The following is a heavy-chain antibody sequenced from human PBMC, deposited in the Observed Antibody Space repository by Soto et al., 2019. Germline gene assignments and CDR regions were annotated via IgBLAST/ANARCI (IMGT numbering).Heavy chain of an antibody. V-gene: IGHV3-30*03. CDR3: ARSPYSVSYLAYFDY. CDR2: ISYDGSNK. D-gene: IGHD1-26*01. Sequence: QVQLVESGGGVVQPGRSLRLSCAASGFTFSSYGMHWVRQAPGKGLEWVAVISYDGSNKYDADSVKGRVTISRDNSKNTLYLQRNSLRAADTAVCYWARSPYSVSYLAYFDYWGQGTLVTVSS. J-gene: IGHJ4*02. CDR1: GFTFSSYG.